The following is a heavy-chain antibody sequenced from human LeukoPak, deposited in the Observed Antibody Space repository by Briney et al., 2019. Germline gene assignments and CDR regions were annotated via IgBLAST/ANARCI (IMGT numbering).Heavy chain of an antibody. Sequence: PGGSLRLSCAASGFTVSSNYMTWVRQAPGKGLEWVSVIYSGGSTYYADSVKGRFTISRDNSKSAVYLQMNSLRAEDTAVFYCARGGARSSSYYYYGMDVWGLGTTVTVSS. J-gene: IGHJ6*02. D-gene: IGHD6-13*01. V-gene: IGHV3-53*01. CDR1: GFTVSSNY. CDR2: IYSGGST. CDR3: ARGGARSSSYYYYGMDV.